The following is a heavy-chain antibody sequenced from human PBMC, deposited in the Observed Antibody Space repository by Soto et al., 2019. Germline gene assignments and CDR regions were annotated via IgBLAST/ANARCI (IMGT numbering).Heavy chain of an antibody. Sequence: GGSLRLSCAASGFTFSSYSMNWVRQAPGKGLEWVSYISSSSSTIYYADSVKGRFTISRDNAKNSLYLQMNSLRDEDTAVYYCANNLVYCSGGSCYSRNYYYGMDVWGQGTTVTVSS. CDR2: ISSSSSTI. J-gene: IGHJ6*02. CDR3: ANNLVYCSGGSCYSRNYYYGMDV. V-gene: IGHV3-48*02. D-gene: IGHD2-15*01. CDR1: GFTFSSYS.